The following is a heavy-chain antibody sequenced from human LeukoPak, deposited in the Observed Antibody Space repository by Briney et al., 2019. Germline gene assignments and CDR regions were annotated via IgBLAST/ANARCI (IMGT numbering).Heavy chain of an antibody. J-gene: IGHJ4*02. V-gene: IGHV3-7*01. CDR2: IKQDGSEK. CDR1: GFNFGSHW. CDR3: ARLRVRPSQMTTVSTFDN. D-gene: IGHD4-17*01. Sequence: GGSLRLSCAASGFNFGSHWMTWVRQAPGKGLEWVANIKQDGSEKYYVDSLKGRFTISRDNAKNSLYLQMNSLRVEDTAVYYCARLRVRPSQMTTVSTFDNWGQGTLVTVSS.